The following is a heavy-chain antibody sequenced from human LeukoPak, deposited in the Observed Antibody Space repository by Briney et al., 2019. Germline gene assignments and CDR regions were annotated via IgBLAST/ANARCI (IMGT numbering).Heavy chain of an antibody. D-gene: IGHD1-1*01. J-gene: IGHJ4*02. Sequence: GSSVKVSCKASGGTFSSYAISWVRQAPGQGLEWMGRIIPIFGIANHAQKFQGRVTITADKSTSTAYIELSSLRSEDTAVYYCARARVDGTTVDYWGQGTLVTVSS. CDR3: ARARVDGTTVDY. CDR2: IIPIFGIA. CDR1: GGTFSSYA. V-gene: IGHV1-69*04.